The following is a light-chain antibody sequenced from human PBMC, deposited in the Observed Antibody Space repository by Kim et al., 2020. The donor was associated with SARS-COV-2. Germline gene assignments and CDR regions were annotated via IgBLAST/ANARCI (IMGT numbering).Light chain of an antibody. Sequence: SAGETAPLACRARQGGCGNCLAWYQQKPGQAPRRLIYSGSSWATGVPGRFSGSGSGTEFILSISRLEPEDFSRYYWQQEGTAPPYTVGQGTKLEI. CDR2: SGS. CDR1: QGGCGNC. J-gene: IGKJ2*01. V-gene: IGKV3-20*01. CDR3: QQEGTAPPYT.